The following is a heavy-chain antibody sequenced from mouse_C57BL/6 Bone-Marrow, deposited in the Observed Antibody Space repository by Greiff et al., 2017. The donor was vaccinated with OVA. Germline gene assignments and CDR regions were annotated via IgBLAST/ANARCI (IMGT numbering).Heavy chain of an antibody. Sequence: EVKVVESGGGLVKPGGSLKLSCAASGFTFSSYAMSWVRQTPEKRLEWVATISDGGSYTYYPDNVKGRFTISRDNAKNNLYLQMSHLKSEDTAMYYCARDPPGVEGDYWGQGTTLTVSS. CDR1: GFTFSSYA. CDR2: ISDGGSYT. CDR3: ARDPPGVEGDY. J-gene: IGHJ2*01. V-gene: IGHV5-4*01. D-gene: IGHD1-1*01.